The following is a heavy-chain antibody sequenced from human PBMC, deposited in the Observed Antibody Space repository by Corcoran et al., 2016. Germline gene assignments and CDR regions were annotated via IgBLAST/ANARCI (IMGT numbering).Heavy chain of an antibody. D-gene: IGHD7-27*01. CDR3: VRDRGRVPGDYFDY. Sequence: QVQLVESGGGLVKPGGSLRLSCSASGFTFSGYDMSWIRQAPGKGLEWVSYIRTTGSIKFYADSVKGRFTISRDNIKNSLLLQMNSLRAADTAVYYCVRDRGRVPGDYFDYWGQGALVTVSS. CDR2: IRTTGSIK. V-gene: IGHV3-11*01. CDR1: GFTFSGYD. J-gene: IGHJ4*02.